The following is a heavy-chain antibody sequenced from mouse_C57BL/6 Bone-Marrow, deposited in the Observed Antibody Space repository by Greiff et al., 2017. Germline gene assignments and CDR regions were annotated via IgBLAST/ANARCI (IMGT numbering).Heavy chain of an antibody. V-gene: IGHV14-4*01. J-gene: IGHJ1*03. CDR3: TTIGYDPYWYFDV. D-gene: IGHD2-2*01. CDR1: GFNIKDDY. CDR2: IDPENGDT. Sequence: VQLQQSGAELVRPGASVQLSCTASGFNIKDDYMHWVKQRPEQGLEWIGWIDPENGDTEYASKFQGKATITADTSSNTAYLQLSSLTSEDTAVYYCTTIGYDPYWYFDVWGTGTTVTVAS.